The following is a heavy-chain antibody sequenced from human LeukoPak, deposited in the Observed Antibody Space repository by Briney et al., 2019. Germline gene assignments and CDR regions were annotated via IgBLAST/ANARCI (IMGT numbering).Heavy chain of an antibody. CDR2: IYYSGST. CDR3: ASIGTRSEYY. D-gene: IGHD6-13*01. J-gene: IGHJ4*02. Sequence: SVTLSLTCTVSGGSISSSSYYWGWIRQPPGKGLGWIGSIYYSGSTYYNPSLKSRVTMSVDTSKNQFALKLSSVTAADTAVYYCASIGTRSEYYWGQGTLVTVSS. V-gene: IGHV4-39*01. CDR1: GGSISSSSYY.